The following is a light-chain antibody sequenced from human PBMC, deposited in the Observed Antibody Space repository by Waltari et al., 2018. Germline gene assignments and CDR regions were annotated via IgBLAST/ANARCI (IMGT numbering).Light chain of an antibody. Sequence: QSALTQPASVSGSPGQSITISCTGTSSDVGASNYVSWYQQHPGKAPKLMISDVTKRPSALSRRFSGAKSGNTASLTISGRHAEDEAYYYCSSYISAVTLYVFGTGTKFTVL. J-gene: IGLJ1*01. CDR2: DVT. CDR3: SSYISAVTLYV. V-gene: IGLV2-14*03. CDR1: SSDVGASNY.